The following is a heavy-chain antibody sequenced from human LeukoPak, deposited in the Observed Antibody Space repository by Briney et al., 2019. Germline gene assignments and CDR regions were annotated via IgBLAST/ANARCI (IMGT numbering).Heavy chain of an antibody. Sequence: SETLSLTCVVSGYSISGGYYWGWIRQPPGKGLEWIGNIYYSGSTYYNPSLQSRVTMSVDTSKNQFSLKLSSVTAADTAVYYCARVSGSYEPFDSWGQGTLVIVSS. D-gene: IGHD1-26*01. CDR1: GYSISGGYY. V-gene: IGHV4-38-2*01. CDR3: ARVSGSYEPFDS. CDR2: IYYSGST. J-gene: IGHJ4*02.